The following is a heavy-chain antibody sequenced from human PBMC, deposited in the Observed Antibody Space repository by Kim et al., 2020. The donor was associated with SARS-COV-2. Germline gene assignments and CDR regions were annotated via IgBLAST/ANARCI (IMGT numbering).Heavy chain of an antibody. Sequence: GGSLRLSCAASGFIFDDYTMHWVRQSPGKGLEWVSLISWDGGITYYADSVKGRFTISRDNSKNSLYLQMNSLRAEDTALYYCAKDQRGYTYGRFDYWGQGTLVTVSS. CDR1: GFIFDDYT. CDR2: ISWDGGIT. J-gene: IGHJ4*02. V-gene: IGHV3-43*01. D-gene: IGHD5-18*01. CDR3: AKDQRGYTYGRFDY.